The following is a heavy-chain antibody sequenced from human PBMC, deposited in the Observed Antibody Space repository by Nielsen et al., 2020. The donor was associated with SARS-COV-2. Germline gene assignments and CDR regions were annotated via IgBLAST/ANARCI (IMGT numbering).Heavy chain of an antibody. V-gene: IGHV4-59*01. D-gene: IGHD2-2*01. J-gene: IGHJ6*03. CDR1: GGSISIYY. CDR2: IYYSGST. CDR3: AKALSSSSNYYYYYMDV. Sequence: SETLSLTCSVSGGSISIYYLSWIRQPPGKGLEWIGYIYYSGSTSYNPSLKSRVTISVDTSKNQFSLKLSSVTTADTAVYYCAKALSSSSNYYYYYMDVWGKGTTVTVSS.